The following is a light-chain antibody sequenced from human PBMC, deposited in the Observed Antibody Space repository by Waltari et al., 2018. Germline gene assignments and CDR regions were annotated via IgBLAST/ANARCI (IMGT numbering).Light chain of an antibody. CDR2: LNSDGSH. V-gene: IGLV4-69*01. J-gene: IGLJ2*01. CDR1: SGHSSYA. CDR3: QTWGTGIVV. Sequence: QLVLTQSPSASASLGASVKLTCTLSSGHSSYAIAWHQPQPEKGPRYWMKLNSDGSHSKGDGIPDRFSASSSGAERYLTIASLQAEDEADYYCQTWGTGIVVFGGGTKLTVL.